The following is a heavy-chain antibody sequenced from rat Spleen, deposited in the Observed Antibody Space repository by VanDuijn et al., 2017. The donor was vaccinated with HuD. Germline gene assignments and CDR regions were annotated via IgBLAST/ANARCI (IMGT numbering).Heavy chain of an antibody. D-gene: IGHD1-11*01. V-gene: IGHV5-29*01. CDR2: ITNASGRT. Sequence: EVQLVESDGGLVQPGRSLKLSCATSGFTFSDYYMAWVRQAPTKGLDWVATITNASGRTYYPDSVKGRFTISRDNAKNTLYLQMDSLRSEDTATYYCARHYGGYSEYVMDAWGQGASVTVSS. CDR3: ARHYGGYSEYVMDA. CDR1: GFTFSDYY. J-gene: IGHJ4*01.